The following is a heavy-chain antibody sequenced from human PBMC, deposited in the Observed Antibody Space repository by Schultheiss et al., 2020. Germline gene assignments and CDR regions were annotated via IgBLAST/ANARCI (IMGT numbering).Heavy chain of an antibody. Sequence: GESLKISCKGSGYSFNMYWIGWVRQRPGKGLEWMGRIDPSDSYTNYSPSFQGHVTISADKSISTAYLQWSSLKASDTAMYYCARHVVTMVRGATITHIDPWGQGTLVTVSS. D-gene: IGHD3-10*01. J-gene: IGHJ5*02. CDR1: GYSFNMYW. V-gene: IGHV5-10-1*01. CDR3: ARHVVTMVRGATITHIDP. CDR2: IDPSDSYT.